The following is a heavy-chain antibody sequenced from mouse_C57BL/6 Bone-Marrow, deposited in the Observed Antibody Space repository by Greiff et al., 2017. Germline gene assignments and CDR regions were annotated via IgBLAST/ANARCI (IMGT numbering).Heavy chain of an antibody. CDR3: AHGNYFYWYFAV. Sequence: QVKLKQPGAELVKPGASVKLSCKASGYTFTSYWMHWVKQRPGRGLEWIGRIDPNSGGTKYNEKFKSKATLTVDKPSSTAYMQLSSLTSEDSAVYYCAHGNYFYWYFAVWGTGTTVTVSS. CDR2: IDPNSGGT. V-gene: IGHV1-72*01. CDR1: GYTFTSYW. J-gene: IGHJ1*03. D-gene: IGHD2-1*01.